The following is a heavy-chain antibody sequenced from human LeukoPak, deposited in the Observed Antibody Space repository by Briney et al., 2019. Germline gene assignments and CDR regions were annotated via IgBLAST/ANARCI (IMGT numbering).Heavy chain of an antibody. V-gene: IGHV4-59*12. CDR1: GGSISNYY. CDR3: ARPRHRIVGATSPNDY. J-gene: IGHJ4*02. Sequence: PSETLSLTCTVSGGSISNYYWSWIRQPPGKGLEWIGNIYHSGSTNYNPSLKSRVTISVDTSKNQFSLKLSSVTAADTAVYYCARPRHRIVGATSPNDYWGQGTLVTVSS. D-gene: IGHD1-26*01. CDR2: IYHSGST.